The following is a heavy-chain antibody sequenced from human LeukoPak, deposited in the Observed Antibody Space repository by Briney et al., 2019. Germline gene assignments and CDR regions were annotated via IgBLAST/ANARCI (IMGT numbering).Heavy chain of an antibody. CDR1: DGSFSGYY. D-gene: IGHD4-23*01. V-gene: IGHV4-34*01. CDR3: ARAFMSTVVTPYDAFDI. Sequence: PSETLSLTCAVYDGSFSGYYWSWIRQPPGKGLEWIGEINHSGSTNYNPSLKSRVTISVDTSKNQFSLKLSSVTAADTAVYYCARAFMSTVVTPYDAFDIWGQGTMVTVSS. CDR2: INHSGST. J-gene: IGHJ3*02.